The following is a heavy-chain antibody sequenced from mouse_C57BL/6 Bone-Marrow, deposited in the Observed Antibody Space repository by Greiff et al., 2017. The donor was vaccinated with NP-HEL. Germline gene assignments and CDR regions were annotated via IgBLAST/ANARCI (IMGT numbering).Heavy chain of an antibody. CDR2: IDPANGNT. CDR1: GFNIKNTY. V-gene: IGHV14-3*01. CDR3: ADSSGYVPFAY. Sequence: EVQLVESVAELVRPGASVKLSCTASGFNIKNTYMPWVKQRPEQGLEWIGRIDPANGNTKYAPKFQGKATITADTSSNTAYLQLSSLTSEDTAIYYCADSSGYVPFAYWGQGTLVTVSA. J-gene: IGHJ3*01. D-gene: IGHD3-2*02.